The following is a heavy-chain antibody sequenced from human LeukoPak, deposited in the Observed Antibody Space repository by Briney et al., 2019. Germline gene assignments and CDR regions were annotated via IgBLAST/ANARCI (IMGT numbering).Heavy chain of an antibody. CDR2: IIPILGIA. Sequence: ASVKVSCKASGGTFSSYAISWVRQAPGQGLEWMGRIIPILGIANYAQKFQGRVTITADKSTSTAYMELSSLRSEDTAVYYCARSGIAAAAPRDYWGQGTLVTVSS. CDR1: GGTFSSYA. CDR3: ARSGIAAAAPRDY. V-gene: IGHV1-69*04. D-gene: IGHD6-13*01. J-gene: IGHJ4*02.